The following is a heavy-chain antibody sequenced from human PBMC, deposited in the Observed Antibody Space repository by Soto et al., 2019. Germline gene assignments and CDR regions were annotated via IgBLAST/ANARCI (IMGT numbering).Heavy chain of an antibody. CDR1: GFTFSSYA. CDR2: ISGSGGST. Sequence: PGGSLRLSCAASGFTFSSYAMSWVRQAPGKGLEWVSAISGSGGSTYYADSVKGRFTISRDNSKNTLYLQMNSLRAEDTAVYYCAKPTAPRSSGYLDYWGQGTLVTVSS. D-gene: IGHD3-22*01. CDR3: AKPTAPRSSGYLDY. J-gene: IGHJ4*02. V-gene: IGHV3-23*01.